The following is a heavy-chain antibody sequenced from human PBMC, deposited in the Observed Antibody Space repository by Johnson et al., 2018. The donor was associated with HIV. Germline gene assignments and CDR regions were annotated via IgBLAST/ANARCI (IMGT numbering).Heavy chain of an antibody. Sequence: VQLVESGGGLVKPGGSLRLSCAASGFTFSNAWMTWVRQAPGKGLEWVGRIKSKTDGGTTDYAAPVKGRFTISRDDSKDTLYLQINSLKTEDTAVYYCTSEGAFDDAFDIWGQGAMVTVSS. CDR1: GFTFSNAW. D-gene: IGHD3-16*01. CDR2: IKSKTDGGTT. V-gene: IGHV3-15*01. J-gene: IGHJ3*02. CDR3: TSEGAFDDAFDI.